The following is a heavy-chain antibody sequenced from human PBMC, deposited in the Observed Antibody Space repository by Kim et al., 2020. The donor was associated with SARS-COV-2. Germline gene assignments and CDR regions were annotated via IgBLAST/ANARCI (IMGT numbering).Heavy chain of an antibody. J-gene: IGHJ2*01. Sequence: SETLSLTCTVSGGSISSYYWSWIRQPPGKGLEWIGYIYYSGSTNYNPSLKSRVTISVDTSKNQFSLKLSSVTAADTAVYYCARERVTMVRGVIIRYWYFDLWGRGTLVTVSS. CDR2: IYYSGST. D-gene: IGHD3-10*01. CDR3: ARERVTMVRGVIIRYWYFDL. V-gene: IGHV4-59*01. CDR1: GGSISSYY.